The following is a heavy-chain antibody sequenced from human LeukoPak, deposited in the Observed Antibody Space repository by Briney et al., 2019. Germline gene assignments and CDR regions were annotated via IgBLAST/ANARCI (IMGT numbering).Heavy chain of an antibody. CDR1: GFTFNNYV. Sequence: TGGSLRLSCEGSGFTFNNYVMNWLRQAPGKGLEWVSGVSGRGSSTYCADSVKGRFTISGDNSQNTVYLQMKSLRAEDTAIYFCAKYTTPYYFDYWGQGILVTVSS. D-gene: IGHD1-1*01. CDR3: AKYTTPYYFDY. CDR2: VSGRGSST. V-gene: IGHV3-23*01. J-gene: IGHJ4*02.